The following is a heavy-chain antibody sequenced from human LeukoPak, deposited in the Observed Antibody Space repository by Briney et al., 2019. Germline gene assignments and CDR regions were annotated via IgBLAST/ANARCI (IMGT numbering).Heavy chain of an antibody. CDR1: GGSFSGYY. CDR2: INHSGST. CDR3: ARDADRRGGDTSRGYFDY. D-gene: IGHD3-10*01. Sequence: PSETLSLTCAVYGGSFSGYYWSWIRQPPGKGLEWIGEINHSGSTNYNPSLKSRVTISVDTSKNQFSLKLSSVTAADTAVYYCARDADRRGGDTSRGYFDYWGQGTLVTVSS. J-gene: IGHJ4*02. V-gene: IGHV4-34*01.